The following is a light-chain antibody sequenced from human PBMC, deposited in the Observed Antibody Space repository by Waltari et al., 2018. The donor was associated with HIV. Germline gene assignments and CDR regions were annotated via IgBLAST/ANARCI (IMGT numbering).Light chain of an antibody. J-gene: IGLJ3*02. Sequence: QSALTQPASVSGSPGQSITISCTGTSSDVGVYNYVSWYQQHPGKAPKLMISEVSNRPSGVSNRFSGSKSGNTASLTISALQAEDEADYYCSSYTTRNTRVFGGGTTLTVL. CDR2: EVS. V-gene: IGLV2-14*01. CDR3: SSYTTRNTRV. CDR1: SSDVGVYNY.